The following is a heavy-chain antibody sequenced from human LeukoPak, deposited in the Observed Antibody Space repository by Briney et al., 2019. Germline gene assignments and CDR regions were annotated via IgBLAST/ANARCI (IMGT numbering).Heavy chain of an antibody. Sequence: SETLSLTCAVYGGSFSGYYWSWIRQPPGKGLEWIGEINHSGSTNYNPSLKSRVTISADTSKNQFSLKLSFVAAADTAVYYCARDANYYDSSGYPLPWGQGTLVTVSS. CDR1: GGSFSGYY. J-gene: IGHJ5*02. D-gene: IGHD3-22*01. CDR3: ARDANYYDSSGYPLP. V-gene: IGHV4-34*01. CDR2: INHSGST.